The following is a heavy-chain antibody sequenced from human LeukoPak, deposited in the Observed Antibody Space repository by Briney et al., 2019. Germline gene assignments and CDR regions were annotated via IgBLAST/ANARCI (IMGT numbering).Heavy chain of an antibody. CDR2: NSAYNGNT. Sequence: ASVKVSCKASGYTFTSYGISWVRQAPGQGLEWMGWNSAYNGNTNYAQKLQGRVTMTTDTSTSTAYMELRSLRSDDTAVYYCARSRWGYSGSYWYYFDYWGQGTLVAVSS. D-gene: IGHD1-26*01. CDR3: ARSRWGYSGSYWYYFDY. CDR1: GYTFTSYG. V-gene: IGHV1-18*01. J-gene: IGHJ4*02.